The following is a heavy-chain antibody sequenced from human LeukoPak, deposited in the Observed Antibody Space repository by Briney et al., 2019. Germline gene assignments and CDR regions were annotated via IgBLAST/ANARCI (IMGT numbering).Heavy chain of an antibody. Sequence: GGSLRLSCAASGFTFTSYAMTWVRQAPGKGLEWVSGISGSGGSTYYADSVKGRFTISRDNSKNTLYLQMNSLRAEDTAVYYWAKGQSSSGLGNYLAYGAREPVVTVPS. D-gene: IGHD3-22*01. CDR1: GFTFTSYA. V-gene: IGHV3-23*01. J-gene: IGHJ4*02. CDR3: AKGQSSSGLGNYLAY. CDR2: ISGSGGST.